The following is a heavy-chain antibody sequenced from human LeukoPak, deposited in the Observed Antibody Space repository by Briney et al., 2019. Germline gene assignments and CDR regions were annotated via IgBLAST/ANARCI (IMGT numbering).Heavy chain of an antibody. J-gene: IGHJ5*02. V-gene: IGHV3-7*03. CDR2: IKEDGSAT. D-gene: IGHD4-17*01. CDR1: GFIFTNYW. Sequence: AGGSLRLSCAASGFIFTNYWMTWVRQAPGKGLEWVAHIKEDGSATNYVDSVRGRYTISRDNAKSSLSLQMNSLRSEDTAVYYCAREPYGDYLNNWFDPWGQGTLVTVSS. CDR3: AREPYGDYLNNWFDP.